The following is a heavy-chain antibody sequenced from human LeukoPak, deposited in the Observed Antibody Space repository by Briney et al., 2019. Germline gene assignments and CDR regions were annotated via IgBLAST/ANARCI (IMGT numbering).Heavy chain of an antibody. CDR3: ARESTFRLLRNVSDI. V-gene: IGHV1-46*01. CDR1: GYTFTIFH. Sequence: ASVKVSRKASGYTFTIFHIHWVRQAPGQGREWMGMINPSDGSTSYAQKFQGRVTMTSDTSTSTVAMDLSSLRSDDTAVYYCARESTFRLLRNVSDIWGQGTMVTVSS. D-gene: IGHD5-12*01. CDR2: INPSDGST. J-gene: IGHJ3*02.